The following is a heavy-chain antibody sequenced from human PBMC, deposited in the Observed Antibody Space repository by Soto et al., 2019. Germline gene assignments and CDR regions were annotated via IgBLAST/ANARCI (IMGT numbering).Heavy chain of an antibody. Sequence: QVQLQESGPGLVKPSETLSLTCTVSGGSVSSGSYYWTWIRQPPGKGLEWIGYIYYSGSTKYNPSLKSRVTISVDTSKNQFSLKLSSVTAADTAVYYCARDYTSRIAGSGNGFEDWGQGTLVTVSS. CDR3: ARDYTSRIAGSGNGFED. J-gene: IGHJ4*02. CDR1: GGSVSSGSYY. V-gene: IGHV4-61*01. CDR2: IYYSGST. D-gene: IGHD1-26*01.